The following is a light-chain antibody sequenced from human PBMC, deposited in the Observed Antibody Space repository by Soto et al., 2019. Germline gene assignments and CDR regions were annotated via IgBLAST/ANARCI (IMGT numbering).Light chain of an antibody. Sequence: PGERATLSCTASQSVSSTYLAWYQQQPGQAPRILMSGTSNRATGTPDRFSGIWSGTDCTLTFSRLEPEDFEVYYGEQYGSHPITFDQGTRLEIK. J-gene: IGKJ5*01. CDR3: EQYGSHPIT. V-gene: IGKV3-20*01. CDR2: GTS. CDR1: QSVSSTY.